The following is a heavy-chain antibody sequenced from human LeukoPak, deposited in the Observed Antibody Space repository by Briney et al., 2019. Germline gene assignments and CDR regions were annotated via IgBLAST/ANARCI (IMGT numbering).Heavy chain of an antibody. Sequence: ASVKVSCKASGYTFTGYYMHWVRQAPGQGLEWMGWINPNSGGTNYAQKFQGWVTMTRDTSISTAYMELSRLRSDDTAVYYCARGSRMYSSSWPFYYWGQGTLGTGSS. D-gene: IGHD6-13*01. V-gene: IGHV1-2*04. CDR3: ARGSRMYSSSWPFYY. CDR2: INPNSGGT. CDR1: GYTFTGYY. J-gene: IGHJ4*02.